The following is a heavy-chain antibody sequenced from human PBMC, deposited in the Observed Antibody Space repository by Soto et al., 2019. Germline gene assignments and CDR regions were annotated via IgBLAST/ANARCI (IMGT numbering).Heavy chain of an antibody. Sequence: GESLKISCKGSGYSFTSYWISWVRQMPGKGLEWMGRIDPSDSYTNYSPSFQGRVTISADKSISTAYLQWSSLKASDTAMYYCASRYYYDSSGYLWGQGTLVTVSS. V-gene: IGHV5-10-1*01. J-gene: IGHJ4*02. CDR2: IDPSDSYT. D-gene: IGHD3-22*01. CDR3: ASRYYYDSSGYL. CDR1: GYSFTSYW.